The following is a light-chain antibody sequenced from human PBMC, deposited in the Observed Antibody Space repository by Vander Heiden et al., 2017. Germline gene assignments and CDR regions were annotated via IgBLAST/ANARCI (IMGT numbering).Light chain of an antibody. V-gene: IGKV4-1*01. CDR3: QQYYTSPYT. CDR2: WAS. Sequence: DIVMTQSPDPLAVSLGERATINCKSSQSVLYTSNHKNYLTWYQQKAGQPPKLLIYWASTRESGVPDRFSGSGSGADFTLTISSLQAEDVAVYYCQQYYTSPYTFGQGTKLEIK. CDR1: QSVLYTSNHKNY. J-gene: IGKJ2*01.